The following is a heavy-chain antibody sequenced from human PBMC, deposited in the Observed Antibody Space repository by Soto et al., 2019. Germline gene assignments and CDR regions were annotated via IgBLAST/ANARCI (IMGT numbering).Heavy chain of an antibody. CDR2: IIPIFGTA. CDR1: GGTFSSYA. CDR3: ARTLATRQYSSSSVYYYGMDV. V-gene: IGHV1-69*13. D-gene: IGHD6-6*01. J-gene: IGHJ6*02. Sequence: SVKVSCKASGGTFSSYAISWVRQAPGQGLEWMGGIIPIFGTANYAQKFQGRVTITADESTSTAYMELSSLRSEDTAVYYCARTLATRQYSSSSVYYYGMDVRGQGTTVTVSS.